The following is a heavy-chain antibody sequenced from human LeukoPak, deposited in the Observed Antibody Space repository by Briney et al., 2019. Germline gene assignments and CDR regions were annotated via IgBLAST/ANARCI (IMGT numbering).Heavy chain of an antibody. CDR1: GGSISSSNW. D-gene: IGHD2-2*01. CDR2: IYHSGST. CDR3: ARVPCSSTSCYHFLYYYYGMDV. V-gene: IGHV4-4*02. Sequence: SETLSLTCAVSGGSISSSNWWSWVRQPPGEGLEWIGEIYHSGSTNYNPSLKSRVTISVDKSKNQFSLKLSSVTAADTAVYYCARVPCSSTSCYHFLYYYYGMDVWGQGTTVTVSS. J-gene: IGHJ6*02.